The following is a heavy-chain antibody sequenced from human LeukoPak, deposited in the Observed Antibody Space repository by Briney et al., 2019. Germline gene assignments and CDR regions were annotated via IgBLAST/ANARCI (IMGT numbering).Heavy chain of an antibody. D-gene: IGHD1-26*01. CDR1: GFTFSISW. Sequence: GGSLRLSCVASGFTFSISWVTWVRQAPGKGLEWVANIDKHGNGKYYVDSVKGRIAISRDCATNSVFLQMNSLRAEDTSVYYCARDAGWGYYDLWGQGTPVTVSS. V-gene: IGHV3-7*01. J-gene: IGHJ4*02. CDR2: IDKHGNGK. CDR3: ARDAGWGYYDL.